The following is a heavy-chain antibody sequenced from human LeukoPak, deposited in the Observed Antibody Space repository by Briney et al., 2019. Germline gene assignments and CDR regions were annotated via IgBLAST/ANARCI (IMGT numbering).Heavy chain of an antibody. CDR3: ARDRGFHFKPIAAADLPDY. D-gene: IGHD6-13*01. V-gene: IGHV3-74*01. CDR1: GFTFSSYW. Sequence: GGSLRLSCAASGFTFSSYWMHWVRQAPGKGLVWVSRINSDGSSTSYADSVKGRFTISRDNAKNTLYLQMNSLRAEDTAVYYCARDRGFHFKPIAAADLPDYWGRGTLVTVSS. CDR2: INSDGSST. J-gene: IGHJ4*02.